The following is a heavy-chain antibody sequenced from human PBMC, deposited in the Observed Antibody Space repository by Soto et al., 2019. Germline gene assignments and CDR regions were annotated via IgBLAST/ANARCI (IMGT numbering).Heavy chain of an antibody. CDR3: AKETIQVGGPNYFDY. D-gene: IGHD1-1*01. J-gene: IGHJ4*02. CDR2: ISWDGLAQ. CDR1: GFPFSRYG. Sequence: VQLVESGGGVVQPGRSLRLLCEASGFPFSRYGMHWVRQAPGMGLEWVAVISWDGLAQYYGDSVRGRFTISRDNSQSPLSLQMNSLRTEDTAIYYCAKETIQVGGPNYFDYWGQGVLVTVSS. V-gene: IGHV3-30*18.